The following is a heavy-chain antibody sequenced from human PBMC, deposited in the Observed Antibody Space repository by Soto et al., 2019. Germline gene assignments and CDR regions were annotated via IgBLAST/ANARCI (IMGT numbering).Heavy chain of an antibody. D-gene: IGHD2-2*01. CDR1: GGSFSGYY. J-gene: IGHJ6*02. CDR2: INHSGST. Sequence: SETLSLTCAVYGGSFSGYYWSWIRQPPGKGLEWIGEINHSGSTNYNPSLKSRVTISVDTSKNQFSLKLSSVTAADTAVYYCARGPSSSTSQWYYYYYYGMDVWGQGTTVTVSS. V-gene: IGHV4-34*01. CDR3: ARGPSSSTSQWYYYYYYGMDV.